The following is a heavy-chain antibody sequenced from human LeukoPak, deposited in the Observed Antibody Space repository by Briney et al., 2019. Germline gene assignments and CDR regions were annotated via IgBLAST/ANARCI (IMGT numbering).Heavy chain of an antibody. CDR1: GFTFKNYW. CDR3: ARDLAYYYDSSGYYYDY. V-gene: IGHV3-74*01. J-gene: IGHJ4*02. D-gene: IGHD3-22*01. Sequence: PGGSLRLSCAASGFTFKNYWMHWVRQTPGKGLVWIARINTDGSATNYADFVKGRITISRDNSKNTLYLQMNSLRAEDTAVYYCARDLAYYYDSSGYYYDYWGQGTLVTVSS. CDR2: INTDGSAT.